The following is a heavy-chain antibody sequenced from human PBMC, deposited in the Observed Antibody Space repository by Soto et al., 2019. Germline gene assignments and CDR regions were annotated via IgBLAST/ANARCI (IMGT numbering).Heavy chain of an antibody. CDR1: GFTFSSYA. V-gene: IGHV3-30-3*01. CDR3: ARDKYLRYYYGMDV. CDR2: ISYDGSKK. J-gene: IGHJ6*02. Sequence: PGGSLRLSCAASGFTFSSYAMHWVRQAPGKGLEWVAVISYDGSKKYYADSVKGRFTISRDNSKNTLYPQMNSLRAEDTAVYYCARDKYLRYYYGMDVWRQGTTVTVSS. D-gene: IGHD2-2*01.